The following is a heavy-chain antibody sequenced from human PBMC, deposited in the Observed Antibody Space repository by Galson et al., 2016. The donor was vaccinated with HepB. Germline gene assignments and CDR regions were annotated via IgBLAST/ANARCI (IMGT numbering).Heavy chain of an antibody. CDR1: GFTFSDYY. Sequence: SLRLSCAASGFTFSDYYMSWVRQAPGKGLEWVSYISSGSSYTNYADSVKGRFTISRDNAKNSLYLQMNSLRAEDTAVYYCARTPWNYYDRSQTLDYWGQGILVTVSS. D-gene: IGHD3-22*01. CDR3: ARTPWNYYDRSQTLDY. V-gene: IGHV3-11*06. CDR2: ISSGSSYT. J-gene: IGHJ4*02.